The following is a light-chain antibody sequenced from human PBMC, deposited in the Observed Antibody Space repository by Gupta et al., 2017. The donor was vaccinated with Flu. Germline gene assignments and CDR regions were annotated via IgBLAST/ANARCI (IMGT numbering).Light chain of an antibody. CDR2: EDN. CDR3: QSFDASTWV. V-gene: IGLV6-57*03. CDR1: SGNIASNS. J-gene: IGLJ3*02. Sequence: NFMLTQPHSVTESQGKTATISCTRSSGNIASNSMQWYQQRPGSAPTTVIYEDNQRPSGVPDRFSGSIDSSSNSASLTISGLKTEDEADYYCQSFDASTWVFGGGTKLTVL.